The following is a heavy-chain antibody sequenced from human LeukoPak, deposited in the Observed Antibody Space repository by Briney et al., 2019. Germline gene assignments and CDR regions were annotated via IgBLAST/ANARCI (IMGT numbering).Heavy chain of an antibody. V-gene: IGHV3-23*01. CDR2: ISGSGGST. CDR3: AKEPAGAAGYYFDY. J-gene: IGHJ4*02. D-gene: IGHD6-13*01. CDR1: GGSFSGYY. Sequence: ETLSLTCAVYGGSFSGYYWSWIRQPPGKGLEWVSAISGSGGSTYYADSVKGRFTISRDNSKNTLYLQMNSLRAEDTAVYYCAKEPAGAAGYYFDYWGQGTLVTISS.